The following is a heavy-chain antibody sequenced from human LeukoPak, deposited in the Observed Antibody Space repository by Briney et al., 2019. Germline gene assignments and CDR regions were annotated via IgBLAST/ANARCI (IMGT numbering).Heavy chain of an antibody. J-gene: IGHJ3*02. CDR2: IYTSGST. CDR1: GGSISSYY. Sequence: SETLSLTCTVSGGSISSYYWSWIRQPPGKGLEWIGRIYTSGSTNYNPSLKSRVTISVDTSKNQFSLKLSSVTAADTAVYYCARRRAVAAYAFDIWGQGTMVTVSS. V-gene: IGHV4-4*08. CDR3: ARRRAVAAYAFDI. D-gene: IGHD6-19*01.